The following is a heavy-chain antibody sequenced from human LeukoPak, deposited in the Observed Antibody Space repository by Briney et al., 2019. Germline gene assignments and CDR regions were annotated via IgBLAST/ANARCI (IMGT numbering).Heavy chain of an antibody. J-gene: IGHJ4*02. D-gene: IGHD3-10*01. CDR2: INQDGSDK. V-gene: IGHV3-7*01. CDR1: GFTFSNAW. CDR3: ARGHPDYYGSGSVDY. Sequence: PGGSLRLSCAASGFTFSNAWMSWVRQAPGKGLEWVANINQDGSDKYHVDSVKGRFTISRDNAKNSLYLQMNSLRAEDTAVYYCARGHPDYYGSGSVDYWGQGTLVTVSS.